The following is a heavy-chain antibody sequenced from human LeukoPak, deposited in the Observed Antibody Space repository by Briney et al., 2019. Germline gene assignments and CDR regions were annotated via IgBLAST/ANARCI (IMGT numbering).Heavy chain of an antibody. CDR3: ARPALWFGETYYFDY. V-gene: IGHV3-33*01. CDR1: GFTFSSYG. D-gene: IGHD3-10*01. CDR2: IWYDGSNK. J-gene: IGHJ4*02. Sequence: GGSLRLSCAASGFTFSSYGMHWVRQAPGKGLEWVAVIWYDGSNKYYADSVKGRFTISRDNSKNTLYLQMNSLRAEDTAVYYCARPALWFGETYYFDYWGQGTLVTVPS.